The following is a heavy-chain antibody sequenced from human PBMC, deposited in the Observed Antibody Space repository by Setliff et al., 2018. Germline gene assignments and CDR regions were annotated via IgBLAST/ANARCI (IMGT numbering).Heavy chain of an antibody. CDR3: ARDLGHGGDSDY. Sequence: PSETLSLTCTVSGYSISSGYSWGWIRQPPGKGLEWVGNIGHTGSINYNPSLKSRLTISRDTSKNQVSLKLNSVTATDTAVYYCARDLGHGGDSDYWGQGILVTVSS. J-gene: IGHJ4*02. D-gene: IGHD2-21*02. V-gene: IGHV4-38-2*02. CDR1: GYSISSGYS. CDR2: IGHTGSI.